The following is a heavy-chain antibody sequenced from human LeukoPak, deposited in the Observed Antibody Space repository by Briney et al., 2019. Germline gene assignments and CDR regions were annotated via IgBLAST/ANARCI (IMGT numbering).Heavy chain of an antibody. CDR2: IWYDGSKK. V-gene: IGHV3-33*01. J-gene: IGHJ4*02. Sequence: PGRSLRLSCAASGFTFSSYAMHWVRQSPGKGLEWVAVIWYDGSKKYSADSVKGRFTISRDNSNNTLYLQMNSLRAEDTAVYYCARDWVGIAAAGHLDYWGQGALVTVSS. CDR1: GFTFSSYA. CDR3: ARDWVGIAAAGHLDY. D-gene: IGHD6-13*01.